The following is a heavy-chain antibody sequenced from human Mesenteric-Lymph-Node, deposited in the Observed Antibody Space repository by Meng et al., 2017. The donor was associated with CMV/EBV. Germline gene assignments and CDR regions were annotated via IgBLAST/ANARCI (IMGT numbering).Heavy chain of an antibody. CDR3: ARGNYYYDGTGSTNLDY. CDR1: GFTFSNYA. V-gene: IGHV3-23*01. Sequence: GGSLRLSCAASGFTFSNYAMTWVRQAPGKGLEWVSTVSGSGGSTDYADSVKGRFTISRDNSKNTLYLQMNSLRAEDTAVYYCARGNYYYDGTGSTNLDYWGQGTLVTVSS. CDR2: VSGSGGST. J-gene: IGHJ4*02. D-gene: IGHD3-22*01.